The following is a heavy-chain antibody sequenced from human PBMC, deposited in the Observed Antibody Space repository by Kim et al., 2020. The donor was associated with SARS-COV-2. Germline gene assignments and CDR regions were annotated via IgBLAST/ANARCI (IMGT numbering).Heavy chain of an antibody. Sequence: GGSLRLSCAASGFTVSSNYMSWVRQAPGKGLEWVSVIYSGGSTYYADSVKGRFTISRDNSKNTLYLQMNSLRAEDTAVYYCARIINMVRGANNWFDPWGQGTLVTVSS. CDR1: GFTVSSNY. D-gene: IGHD3-10*01. CDR2: IYSGGST. J-gene: IGHJ5*02. V-gene: IGHV3-53*01. CDR3: ARIINMVRGANNWFDP.